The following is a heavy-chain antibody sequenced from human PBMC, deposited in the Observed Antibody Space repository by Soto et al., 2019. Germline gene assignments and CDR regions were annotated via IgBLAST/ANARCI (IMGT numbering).Heavy chain of an antibody. J-gene: IGHJ4*02. CDR2: INVDGSTT. D-gene: IGHD6-19*01. V-gene: IGHV3-74*03. Sequence: GGSLRLSCAASGFTLRAYRLHWARQAPGKGLAWVSRINVDGSTTTYADSVKGRFTISRDNTKNTLYLQMYSLRAEDTAVYYCVRGTANSIGHLHYWGQGTLVTVSS. CDR1: GFTLRAYR. CDR3: VRGTANSIGHLHY.